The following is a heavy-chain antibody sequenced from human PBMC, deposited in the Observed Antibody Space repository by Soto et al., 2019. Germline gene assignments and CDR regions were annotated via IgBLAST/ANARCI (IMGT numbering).Heavy chain of an antibody. V-gene: IGHV5-51*01. CDR1: GYKVSTWHNFTSYW. CDR3: ARRETESSGYEQD. Sequence: GEALKISCMGSGYKVSTWHNFTSYWIAWVRQKPGEGLEWMGIIYPGDSDTRYSPSFQGQVTISADKSISTAYLQWSSLKASDTAMYYCARRETESSGYEQDWGQGTLVTVSS. J-gene: IGHJ4*02. D-gene: IGHD5-12*01. CDR2: IYPGDSDT.